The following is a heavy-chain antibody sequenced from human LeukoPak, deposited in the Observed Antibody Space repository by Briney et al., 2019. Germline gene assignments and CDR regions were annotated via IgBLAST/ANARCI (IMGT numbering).Heavy chain of an antibody. V-gene: IGHV4-59*01. J-gene: IGHJ3*02. CDR3: ARVIPVWSGEFEAFDI. CDR2: IYYSGST. Sequence: PSETLSLTCTVSGGSISSYYWSWIRQPPGKGLEWIGYIYYSGSTNYNPSLKSRVTISVDTSKNQFSLKLSSVTAADTAVYYCARVIPVWSGEFEAFDIWGQGTMVTVSS. D-gene: IGHD3-10*01. CDR1: GGSISSYY.